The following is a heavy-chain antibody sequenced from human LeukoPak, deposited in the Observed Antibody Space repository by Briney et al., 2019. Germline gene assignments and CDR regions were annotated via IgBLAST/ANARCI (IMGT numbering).Heavy chain of an antibody. Sequence: GGSLRLSCATSGFTFSGCAMHWVRQAPGKGLEWVAVVSYDGISKYYADSLKGRFTISRDNSKNTLYLQMNSLRTEDTAMYYCATGGGLATEIDYWGQGTLVTVSS. CDR1: GFTFSGCA. V-gene: IGHV3-30*04. CDR2: VSYDGISK. J-gene: IGHJ4*02. CDR3: ATGGGLATEIDY. D-gene: IGHD3-16*01.